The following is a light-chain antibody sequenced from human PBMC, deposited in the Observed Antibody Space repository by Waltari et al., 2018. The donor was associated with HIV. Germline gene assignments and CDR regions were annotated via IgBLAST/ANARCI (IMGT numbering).Light chain of an antibody. CDR3: QVWDSSSDAYV. CDR2: YDS. J-gene: IGLJ1*01. Sequence: SYVLAQPPSVSVAPGKTARIPCGGNNIGSKSVHWYQQKTGQAPVVVIYYDSDRPSGIPERFSGSNSGNTATLTISRVEAGDEADYYCQVWDSSSDAYVFGTGTKVTVL. V-gene: IGLV3-21*04. CDR1: NIGSKS.